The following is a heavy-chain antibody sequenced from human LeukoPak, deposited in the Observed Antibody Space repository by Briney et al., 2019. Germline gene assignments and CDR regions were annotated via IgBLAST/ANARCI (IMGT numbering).Heavy chain of an antibody. CDR3: GRDPYDSSGYYYGSGYAFDI. CDR2: IYRSGST. V-gene: IGHV4-38-2*02. CDR1: GYSIRSGYY. D-gene: IGHD3-22*01. Sequence: WETLSLPCSVSGYSIRSGYYWGWTRPPPREGLEWIGSIYRSGSTYYNPSLKSRVPKPGDTPKNQLSVTLRSVTPGDTALFYWGRDPYDSSGYYYGSGYAFDIWGQGTMVTVSS. J-gene: IGHJ3*02.